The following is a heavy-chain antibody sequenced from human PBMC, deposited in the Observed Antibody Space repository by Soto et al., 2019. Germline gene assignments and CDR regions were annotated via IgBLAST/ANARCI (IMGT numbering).Heavy chain of an antibody. J-gene: IGHJ4*02. CDR3: ARDFYASGSHDY. CDR2: ISPDGSAK. Sequence: GGSLRLSCTTSAFTFSSYWMTWVRQAPGKGLEWVANISPDGSAKHYADPVRGRFTISRDNTRNSLYLQMNYLRAEDTAVYHCARDFYASGSHDYWGTGTLVTVS. D-gene: IGHD3-10*01. V-gene: IGHV3-7*03. CDR1: AFTFSSYW.